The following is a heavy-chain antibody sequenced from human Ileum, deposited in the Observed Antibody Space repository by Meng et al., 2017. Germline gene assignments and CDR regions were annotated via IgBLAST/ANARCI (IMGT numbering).Heavy chain of an antibody. D-gene: IGHD3-22*01. V-gene: IGHV4-30-4*01. CDR2: IYYSGST. CDR3: ARDRDSSGYYPY. CDR1: GGSISSGDYY. Sequence: QVQLQESGPGLVKRSQTLSLTCTVSGGSISSGDYYWSWIRQPPGKGLEWIGYIYYSGSTYYNPSLKSRLTISVDTSKNQFSLKLSSVTAADTAVYYCARDRDSSGYYPYWGQGTLVTVSS. J-gene: IGHJ4*02.